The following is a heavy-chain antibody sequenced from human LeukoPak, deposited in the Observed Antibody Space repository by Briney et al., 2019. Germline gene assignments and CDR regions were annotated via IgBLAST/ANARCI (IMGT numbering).Heavy chain of an antibody. CDR1: GGSFSGYY. CDR3: ARGHFWHYYGSGSCSKGIFDY. CDR2: INHSGST. J-gene: IGHJ4*02. D-gene: IGHD3-10*01. V-gene: IGHV4-34*01. Sequence: SETLSLTCAVYGGSFSGYYWSWIRQPPGKGLEWIGEINHSGSTNYNPSLKSRVTISVDTSKNQLSLKLSSVTAADTAVYYCARGHFWHYYGSGSCSKGIFDYWGQGTLVTVSS.